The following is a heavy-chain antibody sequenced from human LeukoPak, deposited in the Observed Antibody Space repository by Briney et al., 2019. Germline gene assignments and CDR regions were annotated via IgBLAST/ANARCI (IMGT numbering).Heavy chain of an antibody. CDR1: GFTFSSYG. CDR2: IWYDGSNK. V-gene: IGHV3-33*01. CDR3: ARDPQAYYFDY. J-gene: IGHJ4*02. Sequence: GRSLRLPCAASGFTFSSYGMHWVRQAPGKGLEWVAVIWYDGSNKYYADSVKGRFTISRDNSKNTLYLQMNSLRAEDTAVYYCARDPQAYYFDYWGQGTLVTVSS.